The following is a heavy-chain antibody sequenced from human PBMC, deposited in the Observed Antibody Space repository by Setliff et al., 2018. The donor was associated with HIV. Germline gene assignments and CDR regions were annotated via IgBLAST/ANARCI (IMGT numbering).Heavy chain of an antibody. D-gene: IGHD3-16*01. CDR2: GYHSGTF. J-gene: IGHJ3*02. Sequence: WETLSLTCTVSDGPINNYWWNWIRQSPGKGLEWLGFGYHSGTFSYNPSLNSRFTISIDTSKNQFSLKATSVTAEDTAVYYCERWGEPAQSGFDIWGQGTMVTVSS. V-gene: IGHV4-59*08. CDR1: DGPINNYW. CDR3: ERWGEPAQSGFDI.